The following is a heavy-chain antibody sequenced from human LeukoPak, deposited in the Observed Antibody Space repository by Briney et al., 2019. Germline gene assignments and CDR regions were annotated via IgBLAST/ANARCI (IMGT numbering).Heavy chain of an antibody. V-gene: IGHV1-69*06. CDR2: ITPIFGTA. CDR1: GGTFSSYA. CDR3: ARRYCSGGSCYYRYWFDP. D-gene: IGHD2-15*01. Sequence: AAVKVSCKASGGTFSSYAISWVRQAPGQGLEWMGGITPIFGTANYAQKFQGRVTITADKSTSTAYMELSSLRSEDTAVYYCARRYCSGGSCYYRYWFDPWGQGTLVTVSS. J-gene: IGHJ5*02.